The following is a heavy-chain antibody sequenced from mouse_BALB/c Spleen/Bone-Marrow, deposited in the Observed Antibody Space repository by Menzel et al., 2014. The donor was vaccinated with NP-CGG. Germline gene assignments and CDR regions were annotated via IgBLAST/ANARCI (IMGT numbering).Heavy chain of an antibody. J-gene: IGHJ2*01. Sequence: EVQVVESGGGLVKPGGSLKLSCAASGFTFSSYAMSWVRQTPEKRLEWVATISSGGSYTYYPDSVKGRFTISRDNAKNTLYLQMSSLRSEATAMYYCARHITTVVADYWGQGTTLTVSS. V-gene: IGHV5-9-3*01. CDR2: ISSGGSYT. CDR3: ARHITTVVADY. D-gene: IGHD1-1*01. CDR1: GFTFSSYA.